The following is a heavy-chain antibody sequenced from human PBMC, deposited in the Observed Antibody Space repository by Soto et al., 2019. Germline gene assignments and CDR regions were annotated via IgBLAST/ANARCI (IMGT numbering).Heavy chain of an antibody. V-gene: IGHV1-69*06. D-gene: IGHD3-22*01. CDR1: GVTFSSYG. J-gene: IGHJ4*02. CDR2: IIPIFGTA. Sequence: SVKVCCKASGVTFSSYGISWVRQAPGQGLEWMGGIIPIFGTANYAQKFQGRVTMTEDTSTDTAYMELSSPRSEDTAVYYCATAPNHYDSSGYYSKYFDYWGQGTLVTVSS. CDR3: ATAPNHYDSSGYYSKYFDY.